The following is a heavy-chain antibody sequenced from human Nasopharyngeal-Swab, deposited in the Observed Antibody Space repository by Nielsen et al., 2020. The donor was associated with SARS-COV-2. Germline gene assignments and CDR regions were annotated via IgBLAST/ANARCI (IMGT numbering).Heavy chain of an antibody. CDR3: ARESIAAAGPGMDV. V-gene: IGHV3-74*01. CDR2: IKSDGSST. D-gene: IGHD6-13*01. Sequence: GESLKISCAASGFIFSSYWMHWVRQAPGKGLVWVSRIKSDGSSTSYADSVKGRFTISRDNAKNTLFLQMNSLRAGDTAVYYCARESIAAAGPGMDVWGQGTTVTVSS. CDR1: GFIFSSYW. J-gene: IGHJ6*02.